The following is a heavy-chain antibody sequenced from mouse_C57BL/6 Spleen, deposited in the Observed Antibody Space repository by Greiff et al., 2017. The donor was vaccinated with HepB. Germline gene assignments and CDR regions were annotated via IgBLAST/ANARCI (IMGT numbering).Heavy chain of an antibody. V-gene: IGHV1-19*01. CDR1: GYTFTDYY. CDR3: ARGLGIDYYAMDY. Sequence: EVQLQQSGPVLVKPGASVKMSCKASGYTFTDYYMNWVKQSHVKGLEWIGVIDPYNGGTSYNQKFKGKATLTVDKSSSTAYMELHSLTSEDSAVYYCARGLGIDYYAMDYWGQGTTVTVAS. J-gene: IGHJ4*01. CDR2: IDPYNGGT. D-gene: IGHD4-1*01.